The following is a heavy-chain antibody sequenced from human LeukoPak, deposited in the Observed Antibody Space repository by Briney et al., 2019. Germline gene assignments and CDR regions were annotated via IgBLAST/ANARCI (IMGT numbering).Heavy chain of an antibody. Sequence: GGSLRLSCAASGFTFSSYAMSWVRQAPGKGLEWVSAISGSGGSTYYADSVKGRFTISRDNSKNTLYLQMNSLRAEDTAVYYCAREAFYRAAAGPEYFQHWGQGTLVTVSS. J-gene: IGHJ1*01. V-gene: IGHV3-23*01. D-gene: IGHD6-13*01. CDR2: ISGSGGST. CDR1: GFTFSSYA. CDR3: AREAFYRAAAGPEYFQH.